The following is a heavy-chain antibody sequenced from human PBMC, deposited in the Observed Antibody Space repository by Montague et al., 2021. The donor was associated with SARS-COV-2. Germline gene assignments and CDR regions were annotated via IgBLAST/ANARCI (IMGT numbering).Heavy chain of an antibody. CDR2: INHSGST. CDR1: GGSFSGYY. CDR3: ARGLQLVVLGVLGVGAYYYYSCMDV. Sequence: SETLSLTCAAYGGSFSGYYWSWIRQPPGKGLEWIGEINHSGSTKYNPSLKSRVTISVDTSKNQFSRKLTSVTAADTAVYCCARGLQLVVLGVLGVGAYYYYSCMDVWGKGTTVTVSS. D-gene: IGHD6-13*01. J-gene: IGHJ6*03. V-gene: IGHV4-34*01.